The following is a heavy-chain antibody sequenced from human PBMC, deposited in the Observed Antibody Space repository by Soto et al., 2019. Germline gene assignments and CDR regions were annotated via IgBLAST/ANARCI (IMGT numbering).Heavy chain of an antibody. CDR1: GFTFSSYG. Sequence: QVQLVESGGGVVQPGRSLRLSCAASGFTFSSYGMHWVRQAPGKGLEWVAVIWYDGSNKYYADSVKGRFTISRDNSKNMLYRQMNSLRAGETVVYYGAREIYSSSTRIYYYYYGMDVWGQGTTVTVS. V-gene: IGHV3-33*01. CDR2: IWYDGSNK. J-gene: IGHJ6*02. D-gene: IGHD6-6*01. CDR3: AREIYSSSTRIYYYYYGMDV.